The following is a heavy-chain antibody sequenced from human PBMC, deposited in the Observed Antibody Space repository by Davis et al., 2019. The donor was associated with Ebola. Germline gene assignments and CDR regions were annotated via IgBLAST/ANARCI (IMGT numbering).Heavy chain of an antibody. J-gene: IGHJ4*02. CDR2: IYHSGST. D-gene: IGHD5-18*01. CDR1: AGSISGCGSS. Sequence: MPSETLSLTCDVSAGSISGCGSSWSWTRQPPGKGLEWIGYIYHSGSTYYNPSLKSRVTISVDRSKNQFSLKLNSVTAADTAVYYCASSGYSYGFDYWGQGTLVTVSS. CDR3: ASSGYSYGFDY. V-gene: IGHV4-30-2*01.